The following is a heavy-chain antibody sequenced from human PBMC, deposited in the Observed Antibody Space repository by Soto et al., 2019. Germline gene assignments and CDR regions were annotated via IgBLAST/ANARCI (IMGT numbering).Heavy chain of an antibody. CDR2: MSNDGSHT. V-gene: IGHV3-30*18. CDR1: GFTFSSNG. D-gene: IGHD2-15*01. J-gene: IGHJ4*02. Sequence: QVQLVESGGGVVQPGRSLRLSCAASGFTFSSNGMHWVRQAPGKGLEWVAVMSNDGSHTSYADSAKGRFTISRDNSKNTLYLQMNSLRAEDSGIYYCTKGCSSSSNCYIMDYWGQGALVTVSS. CDR3: TKGCSSSSNCYIMDY.